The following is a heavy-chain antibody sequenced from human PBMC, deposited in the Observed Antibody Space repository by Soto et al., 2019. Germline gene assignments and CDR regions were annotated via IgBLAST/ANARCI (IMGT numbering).Heavy chain of an antibody. Sequence: GGSLRLSCVASGFTFSSYYMSWVRQAPGKGLEWVSVFSGSGGGTYYADSVKGRFTISRDNSKNTLFLQMSSLRADDTSVYYCAKVGDYGDFGYRGQGTRVTFSS. D-gene: IGHD4-17*01. V-gene: IGHV3-23*01. CDR3: AKVGDYGDFGY. J-gene: IGHJ4*02. CDR1: GFTFSSYY. CDR2: FSGSGGGT.